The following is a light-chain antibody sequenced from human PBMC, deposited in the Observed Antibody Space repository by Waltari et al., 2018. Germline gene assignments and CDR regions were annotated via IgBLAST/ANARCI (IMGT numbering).Light chain of an antibody. Sequence: IVLTQSPGTLSLSPGERATLSCRASQSVGRTLAWYQQKTGQAPRLLIYGASNLATGIPDRFSGSGSGTEFSLTISRLDPEDFAVYYCQHYVRLPATFGQGTKVEMK. V-gene: IGKV3-20*01. J-gene: IGKJ1*01. CDR3: QHYVRLPAT. CDR2: GAS. CDR1: QSVGRT.